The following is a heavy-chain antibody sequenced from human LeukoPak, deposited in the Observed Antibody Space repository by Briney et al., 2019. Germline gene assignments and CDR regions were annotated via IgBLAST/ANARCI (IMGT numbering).Heavy chain of an antibody. D-gene: IGHD4-11*01. CDR3: AKDAQRGVGYSNYLEH. Sequence: GGCLRDSRVASLFTLSHYVIHWVRPAPGKGLEWVAVIWSEGTNQYNADSLSGRDTISTDNYKKMLSIQINRLRAKDTPVYFCAKDAQRGVGYSNYLEHWGQGSLVTVSS. CDR2: IWSEGTNQ. V-gene: IGHV3-33*06. J-gene: IGHJ4*02. CDR1: LFTLSHYV.